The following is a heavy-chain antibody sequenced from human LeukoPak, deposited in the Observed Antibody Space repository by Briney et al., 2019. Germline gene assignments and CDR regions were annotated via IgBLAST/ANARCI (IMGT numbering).Heavy chain of an antibody. V-gene: IGHV1-3*01. Sequence: ASVKVSCKASGYTFTSYAMHWVRQAPGQRLEWMGWINAGNGNTKYSQKFQGRVTITRDTSASTAYMELSSLRSEDTAVYYCAREDPYDIVTGLFDYWGQGTLVTVSS. D-gene: IGHD3-9*01. CDR1: GYTFTSYA. CDR3: AREDPYDIVTGLFDY. J-gene: IGHJ4*02. CDR2: INAGNGNT.